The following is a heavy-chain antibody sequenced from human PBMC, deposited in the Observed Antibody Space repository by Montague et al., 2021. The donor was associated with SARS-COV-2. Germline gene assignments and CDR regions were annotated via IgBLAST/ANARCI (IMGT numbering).Heavy chain of an antibody. CDR1: GYSISSGYC. CDR2: LCHSGGD. Sequence: SETLSLTCSLSGYSISSGYCWGWIRRPPGKGLEWIGSLCHSGGDFYDPSFQSRVTISVDMSKNRFSLKLNSVTAADTAMYFCAREVNVGTRPVDYFDYWGQGTLVTVSS. CDR3: AREVNVGTRPVDYFDY. V-gene: IGHV4-38-2*02. J-gene: IGHJ4*02. D-gene: IGHD1-1*01.